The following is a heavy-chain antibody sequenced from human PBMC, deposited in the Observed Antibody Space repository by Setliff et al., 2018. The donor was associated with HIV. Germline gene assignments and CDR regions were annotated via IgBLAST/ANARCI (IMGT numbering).Heavy chain of an antibody. CDR3: VRVYDAVVLAGRL. D-gene: IGHD2-2*01. J-gene: IGHJ4*02. CDR1: DLAFSSYA. CDR2: ASPSGGTT. Sequence: PGGSLRLSCQASDLAFSSYAMSWVRQAPGKGLEWVSIASPSGGTTYYADSVKGRFTISGDQSKNTLYLQMNTLRPEDTAVYYCVRVYDAVVLAGRLWGQRTLVTVSS. V-gene: IGHV3-23*01.